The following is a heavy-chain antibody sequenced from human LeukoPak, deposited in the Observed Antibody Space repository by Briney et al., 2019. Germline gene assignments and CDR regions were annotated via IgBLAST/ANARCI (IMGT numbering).Heavy chain of an antibody. D-gene: IGHD6-19*01. V-gene: IGHV3-30*18. CDR2: ISYDGSIK. Sequence: GRSLRLSCAASGFTFSSYGMHWVRQAPGKGLEWVAVISYDGSIKYYADSVKGRFTISRDNSKNTLFLQMNSLRAEDTAVYYCAKRGDGSGWYYFDYWGQGTLVSVSS. CDR1: GFTFSSYG. CDR3: AKRGDGSGWYYFDY. J-gene: IGHJ4*02.